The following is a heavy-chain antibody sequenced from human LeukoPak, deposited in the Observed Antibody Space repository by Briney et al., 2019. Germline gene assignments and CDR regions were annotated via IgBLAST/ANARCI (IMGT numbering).Heavy chain of an antibody. D-gene: IGHD3-3*01. J-gene: IGHJ4*02. CDR1: GFTFSSYE. CDR3: ARDSIGLFE. CDR2: ISGSGSVI. Sequence: GESLRLSCAASGFTFSSYEMNWVRQAPGKGLEWLSYISGSGSVIYYADSVKGRFTVSRDNAKNSLYLQMNSLRVEDTAVYYCARDSIGLFEGGQGTLVTVSS. V-gene: IGHV3-48*03.